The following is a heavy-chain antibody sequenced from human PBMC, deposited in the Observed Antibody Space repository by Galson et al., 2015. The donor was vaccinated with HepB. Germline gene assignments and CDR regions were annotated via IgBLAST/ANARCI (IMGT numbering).Heavy chain of an antibody. CDR3: SRGGGGTVTQDYYYYGMDV. D-gene: IGHD4-11*01. Sequence: SVKVSCKASGGTFSTYAFSWVRQAPGQGLEWMGGIVPFYGTADYAQKFQDRVTISADKSTSIVYIELSSLRSDDTAVYYCSRGGGGTVTQDYYYYGMDVWGQGTTVTVSS. V-gene: IGHV1-69*06. CDR1: GGTFSTYA. J-gene: IGHJ6*02. CDR2: IVPFYGTA.